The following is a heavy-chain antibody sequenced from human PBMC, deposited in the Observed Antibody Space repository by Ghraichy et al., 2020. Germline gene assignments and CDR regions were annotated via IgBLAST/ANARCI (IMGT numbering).Heavy chain of an antibody. CDR1: GFSFGSFG. J-gene: IGHJ6*02. V-gene: IGHV3-48*02. CDR3: ARGSTVVRFFYYAGMDV. CDR2: ISSSSRNI. Sequence: GSLRLSCVGSGFSFGSFGMNWVRQSPGKGLEWVSYISSSSRNIFYADSVKCRFTISRDNVQNSVYLQMKSLRDEDTTIYYCARGSTVVRFFYYAGMDVWGQGTTVTVSS. D-gene: IGHD4-23*01.